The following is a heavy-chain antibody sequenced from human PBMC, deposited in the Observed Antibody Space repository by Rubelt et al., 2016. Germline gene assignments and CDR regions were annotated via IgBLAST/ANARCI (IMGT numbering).Heavy chain of an antibody. CDR1: GDTLSVFS. Sequence: QVQLVQSGAVLKKPGASVKVSCKVSGDTLSVFSIHWVRQAPGKGLEWMGGFDGEDGETVYAQNCQGRLIMTEATSTDTAYMELSRLTSADTAVYYCSTADSSSWYDATDTWGQGTMVTVSS. J-gene: IGHJ3*02. V-gene: IGHV1-24*01. D-gene: IGHD6-13*01. CDR3: STADSSSWYDATDT. CDR2: FDGEDGET.